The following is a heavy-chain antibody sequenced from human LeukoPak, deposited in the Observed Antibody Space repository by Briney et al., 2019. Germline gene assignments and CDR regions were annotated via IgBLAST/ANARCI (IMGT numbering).Heavy chain of an antibody. Sequence: SVKVSCKASGGTFSIYAISWVRQAPGQGLEWMGRIIPIFGTANYAQKFQGRVTITTDESTSTAYMELSSLRSEDTAVYYCARDHIQWLRWFDPWGQGTLVTVSS. CDR3: ARDHIQWLRWFDP. D-gene: IGHD5-12*01. CDR1: GGTFSIYA. CDR2: IIPIFGTA. V-gene: IGHV1-69*05. J-gene: IGHJ5*02.